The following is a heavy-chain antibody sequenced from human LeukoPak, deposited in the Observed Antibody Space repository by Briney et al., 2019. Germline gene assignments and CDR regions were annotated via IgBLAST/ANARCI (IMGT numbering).Heavy chain of an antibody. CDR1: GYTFAGYY. CDR3: ARARGYYDSSGYAFDI. D-gene: IGHD3-22*01. V-gene: IGHV1-2*06. J-gene: IGHJ3*02. CDR2: INPNSGGT. Sequence: ASAKVSCKASGYTFAGYYMHWVRQAPGQGLEWMGRINPNSGGTNYAQKFQGRVTMTRDTSISTAYMELSRLRSDDTAVYYCARARGYYDSSGYAFDIWGQGTMVTVSS.